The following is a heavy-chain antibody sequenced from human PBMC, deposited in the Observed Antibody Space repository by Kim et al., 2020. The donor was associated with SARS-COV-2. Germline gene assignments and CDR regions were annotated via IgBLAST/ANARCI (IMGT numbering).Heavy chain of an antibody. D-gene: IGHD3-16*01. CDR1: GFMFSAYR. Sequence: GGSLRLSCVASGFMFSAYRMDWVRQAPGKGPEWVSSISSYSNYIYYADSVKGRFTISRDNAKNSVFLQMNSLRAEDTAVYYCVTDEPASVWGSWGQGTLVTVSS. CDR3: VTDEPASVWGS. CDR2: ISSYSNYI. V-gene: IGHV3-21*01. J-gene: IGHJ5*02.